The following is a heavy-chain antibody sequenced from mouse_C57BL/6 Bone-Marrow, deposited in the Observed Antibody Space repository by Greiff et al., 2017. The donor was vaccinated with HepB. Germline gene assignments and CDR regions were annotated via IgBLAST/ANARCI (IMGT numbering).Heavy chain of an antibody. V-gene: IGHV14-4*01. CDR1: GFNIKDDY. D-gene: IGHD1-1*01. J-gene: IGHJ3*01. CDR3: TTDYGSRAWFAN. CDR2: IDPENGDT. Sequence: VQLQQSGAELVRPGASVKLSCTASGFNIKDDYMHWVKQRPEQGLEWIGWIDPENGDTEYASKFQGKATITADTYSNTAYLQLSSLTSEDTAVYYCTTDYGSRAWFANWGQGTLVTVSA.